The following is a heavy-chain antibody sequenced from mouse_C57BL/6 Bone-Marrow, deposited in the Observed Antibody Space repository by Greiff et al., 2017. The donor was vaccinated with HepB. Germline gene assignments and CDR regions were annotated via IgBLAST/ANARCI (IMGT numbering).Heavy chain of an antibody. V-gene: IGHV1-59*01. D-gene: IGHD1-1*01. CDR1: GYTFTSYW. CDR2: IDPSDSYT. J-gene: IGHJ4*01. Sequence: QVQLQQSGAELVRPGTSVKLSCKASGYTFTSYWMHWVKQRPGQGLEWIGVIDPSDSYTNYNQKFKGKATLTVDTSSSTAYMQLSSLTSEDSAVYYCARRYYGSSPYYYAMDYWGQGTSVTVSS. CDR3: ARRYYGSSPYYYAMDY.